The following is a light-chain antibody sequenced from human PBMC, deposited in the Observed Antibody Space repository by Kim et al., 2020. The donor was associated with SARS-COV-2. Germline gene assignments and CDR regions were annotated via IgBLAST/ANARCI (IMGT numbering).Light chain of an antibody. J-gene: IGLJ2*01. CDR3: QTWDSITVV. V-gene: IGLV3-1*01. Sequence: SYELTQPPSVSVSPGQTASITCSGDKLGDKYACWYQQKPGQSLVLVIYQDTKRPSGIPERFSGSNSGNTATLTISGTQAMDEADYYCQTWDSITVVFCGG. CDR1: KLGDKY. CDR2: QDT.